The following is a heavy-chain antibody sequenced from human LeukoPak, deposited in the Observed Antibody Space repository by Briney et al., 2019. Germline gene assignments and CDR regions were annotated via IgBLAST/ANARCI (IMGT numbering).Heavy chain of an antibody. J-gene: IGHJ3*02. CDR2: IYYSGTT. CDR3: ARVPPHDAFDI. Sequence: KASETLSLTCTVSGGSISSSASYWGWIRQPPGKGLEWIGNIYYSGTTYYNPSLKSRVTISVDTSKNLFSLKLTSVTAADTAVYYCARVPPHDAFDIWGQGTMVTVSS. CDR1: GGSISSSASY. V-gene: IGHV4-39*07.